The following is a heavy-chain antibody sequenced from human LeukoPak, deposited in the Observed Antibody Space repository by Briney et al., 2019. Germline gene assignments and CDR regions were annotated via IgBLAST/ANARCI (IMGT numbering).Heavy chain of an antibody. Sequence: GGSLRLSCSASGFRFSNYAMSWVRQTPGKGLEWVSVIRGSGDATYYADSVQGRFTISRDNSKNTLYLQMNSLRAEDTAVYYCARDWRYYYGSGSRIYDAFDIWGQGTMVTVSS. D-gene: IGHD3-10*01. CDR2: IRGSGDAT. CDR3: ARDWRYYYGSGSRIYDAFDI. V-gene: IGHV3-23*01. CDR1: GFRFSNYA. J-gene: IGHJ3*02.